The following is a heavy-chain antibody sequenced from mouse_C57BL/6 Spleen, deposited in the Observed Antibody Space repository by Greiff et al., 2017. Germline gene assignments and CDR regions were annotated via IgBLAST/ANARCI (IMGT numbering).Heavy chain of an antibody. CDR3: ARSPLTLYFDY. CDR1: GYTFTSYW. Sequence: QVQLQQPGAELVKPGASVKLSCKASGYTFTSYWMQWVKQRPGQGLEWIGEIDPSDSYTNYNQKFKGKATLTVDTSSSTAFMQLSSLTSEDSAVYYCARSPLTLYFDYWGQGTTLTVSS. CDR2: IDPSDSYT. V-gene: IGHV1-50*01. J-gene: IGHJ2*01.